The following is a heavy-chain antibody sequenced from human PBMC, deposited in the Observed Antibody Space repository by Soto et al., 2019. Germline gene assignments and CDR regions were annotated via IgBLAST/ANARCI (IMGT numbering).Heavy chain of an antibody. J-gene: IGHJ6*02. CDR3: AREDDGGDRDYYGLDV. Sequence: QVQLQQSGPGLVKPSQTLSLTCTVSGGSISYEYYHWTWIRQSPGKGLEWIGYIHYSGSIIYNPSFKCRVTMSVGTSTNQFSLQLSYVTAADTAVYFCAREDDGGDRDYYGLDVWGQGTTVTVSS. V-gene: IGHV4-30-4*08. D-gene: IGHD3-16*01. CDR1: GGSISYEYYH. CDR2: IHYSGSI.